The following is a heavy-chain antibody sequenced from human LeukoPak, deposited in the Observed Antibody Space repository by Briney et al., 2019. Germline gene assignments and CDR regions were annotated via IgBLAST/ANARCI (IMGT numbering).Heavy chain of an antibody. CDR2: ISYDGSNK. CDR3: AREFWSGPTTNYGMDV. J-gene: IGHJ6*02. D-gene: IGHD3-3*01. V-gene: IGHV3-30*04. CDR1: GFTFSSYA. Sequence: GRSLKLSCAASGFTFSSYAMHWVRQAPGKGLEWVAVISYDGSNKYYADSVKGRFTIPRDNSKNTLYLQMNSLRAEDTAVYYCAREFWSGPTTNYGMDVWGQGTTVTVSS.